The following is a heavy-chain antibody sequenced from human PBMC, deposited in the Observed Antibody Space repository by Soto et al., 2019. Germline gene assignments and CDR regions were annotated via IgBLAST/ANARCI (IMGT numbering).Heavy chain of an antibody. CDR2: INPSGGST. CDR3: ARDPMPTFGGVIDPRPGFDP. Sequence: ASVKVSCKASGYTFTSYYMHWVRQAPGQGLEWMGIINPSGGSTSYAQKFQGRVTMTRDTSTSTVYMELSSLRSEDTAVYYCARDPMPTFGGVIDPRPGFDPWGQGTLVXV. D-gene: IGHD3-16*02. J-gene: IGHJ5*02. V-gene: IGHV1-46*01. CDR1: GYTFTSYY.